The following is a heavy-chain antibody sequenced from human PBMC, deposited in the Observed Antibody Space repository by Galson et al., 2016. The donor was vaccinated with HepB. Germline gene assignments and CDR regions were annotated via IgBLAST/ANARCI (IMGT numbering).Heavy chain of an antibody. V-gene: IGHV4-59*01. Sequence: SETLSLTCTVSGVSISRYYWDWIRQPPGKGPEWIGQTYYSGYTNYSPSLKSRVTISLDSSQNQISLRVRSVTAADTAVYYCARALRGTTSFFEYWGQGVLVTVSS. CDR1: GVSISRYY. D-gene: IGHD4-17*01. CDR3: ARALRGTTSFFEY. CDR2: TYYSGYT. J-gene: IGHJ4*02.